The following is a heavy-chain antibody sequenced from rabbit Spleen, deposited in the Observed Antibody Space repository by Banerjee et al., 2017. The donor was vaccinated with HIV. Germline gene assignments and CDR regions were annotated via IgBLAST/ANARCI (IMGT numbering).Heavy chain of an antibody. D-gene: IGHD3-1*01. J-gene: IGHJ4*01. V-gene: IGHV1S45*01. CDR1: GFSFSDGYV. CDR2: INSFSGRG. Sequence: QEQLVESGGGLVQPEGSLTLTCTASGFSFSDGYVMGWVRQAPGKGLEWIASINSFSGRGVYATWAKGRFTISRTSSTTVALQMTSLTAADTATYFCAKDLPGAIGWNFDLWGPGTLVTVS. CDR3: AKDLPGAIGWNFDL.